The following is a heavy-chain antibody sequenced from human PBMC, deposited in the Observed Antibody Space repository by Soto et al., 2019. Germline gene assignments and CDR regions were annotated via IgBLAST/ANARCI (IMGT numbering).Heavy chain of an antibody. J-gene: IGHJ4*02. CDR1: GYSFTTYG. CDR3: ARGRGSSSWYEISHYFDS. V-gene: IGHV1-18*01. D-gene: IGHD6-13*01. CDR2: ISAYSGHT. Sequence: VQLVQSGAELKKSGASVKVSCQTSGYSFTTYGTAWVRQAPGQGLEWIGWISAYSGHTNYAQDFQGRVIMTTDTSTSTAYMELRSLRSDDTAVYYCARGRGSSSWYEISHYFDSWGQGTPVTVSS.